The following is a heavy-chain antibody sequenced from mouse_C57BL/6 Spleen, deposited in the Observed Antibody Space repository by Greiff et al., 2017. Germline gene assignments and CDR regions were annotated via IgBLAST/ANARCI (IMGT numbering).Heavy chain of an antibody. Sequence: QVQLQQSGAELVKPGASVKISCKASGYAFSSYWMNWVKQRPGKGLEWIGQIYPGDGDTNYNGKFKGKATLTADKSSSTAYMQLSSLTSEDSAVYFCARGQMYYYGSSLFDYWGQGTTLTVSS. D-gene: IGHD1-1*01. V-gene: IGHV1-80*01. CDR2: IYPGDGDT. CDR3: ARGQMYYYGSSLFDY. CDR1: GYAFSSYW. J-gene: IGHJ2*01.